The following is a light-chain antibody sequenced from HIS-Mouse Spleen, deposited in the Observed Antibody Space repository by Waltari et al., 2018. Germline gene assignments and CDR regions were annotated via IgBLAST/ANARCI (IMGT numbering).Light chain of an antibody. CDR2: DNT. Sequence: QSVLTQPPSVSAAPGQKGTISCSGSSSNIGNNYVSWYQHLPGTAPKLLIYDNTKRPAGIPDRCSGSKSGTSATLGITGLQTGDEADYYCGTWDSSLSAWVFGGGTKLTVL. V-gene: IGLV1-51*01. J-gene: IGLJ3*02. CDR3: GTWDSSLSAWV. CDR1: SSNIGNNY.